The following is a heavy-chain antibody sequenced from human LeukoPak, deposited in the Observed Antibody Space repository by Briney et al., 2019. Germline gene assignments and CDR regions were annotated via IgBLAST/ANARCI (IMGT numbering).Heavy chain of an antibody. V-gene: IGHV1-69*05. Sequence: GASVKVSCRASGGTFSSYAISWVRQAPGQGLEWMGGIIPIFGTANYAQKFQGRVTITTDESTSTAYMELSSLRSEDTAVYYCARSRSVLVDAFDIRGQGTMVTVSS. D-gene: IGHD2-8*02. J-gene: IGHJ3*02. CDR1: GGTFSSYA. CDR2: IIPIFGTA. CDR3: ARSRSVLVDAFDI.